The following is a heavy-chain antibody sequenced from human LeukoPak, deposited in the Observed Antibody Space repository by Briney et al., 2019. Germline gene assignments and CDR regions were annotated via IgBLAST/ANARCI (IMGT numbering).Heavy chain of an antibody. CDR2: IWYDGSIK. J-gene: IGHJ3*01. CDR3: ARAVGPFDF. CDR1: GFTFSTYG. Sequence: PGGSLRLSCAASGFTFSTYGMHWVGHAPGKGLEGVAVIWYDGSIKYYADSVKGRFTISRDNSKNTLYLQMNSLRAEDTAVYYCARAVGPFDFWGPGTIVIVSS. V-gene: IGHV3-33*01.